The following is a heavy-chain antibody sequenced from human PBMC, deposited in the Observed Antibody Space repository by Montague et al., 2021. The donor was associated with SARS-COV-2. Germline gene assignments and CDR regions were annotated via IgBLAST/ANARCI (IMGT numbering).Heavy chain of an antibody. J-gene: IGHJ4*02. CDR1: GGSISSSSYY. CDR3: ATHVDPSSWIAAAFDF. D-gene: IGHD6-13*01. Sequence: SETLSLTCTVSGGSISSSSYYWAWIRQPPGKGLEWIGSIYYRGSTYYNPSLKSRVFISVDTSKNQLSLTLTSVTAADTAVYYCATHVDPSSWIAAAFDFWGQGTLLSVS. V-gene: IGHV4-39*01. CDR2: IYYRGST.